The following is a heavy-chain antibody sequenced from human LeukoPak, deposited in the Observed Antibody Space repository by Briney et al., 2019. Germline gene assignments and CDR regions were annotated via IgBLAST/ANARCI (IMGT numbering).Heavy chain of an antibody. D-gene: IGHD6-13*01. CDR2: IHYSGST. V-gene: IGHV4-59*11. J-gene: IGHJ4*02. CDR3: ARVGSAAGTGYFDY. CDR1: GGSFSSHY. Sequence: SETLSLTCTVSGGSFSSHYWSWIRQPPGKGLEWIGYIHYSGSTNYNTSLKSRVTISVDTSKNQFSLKLSSVTVADTATYYCARVGSAAGTGYFDYWGQGTLVSVSS.